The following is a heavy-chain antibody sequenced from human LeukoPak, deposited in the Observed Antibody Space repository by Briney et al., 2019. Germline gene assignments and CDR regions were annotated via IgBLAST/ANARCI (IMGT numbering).Heavy chain of an antibody. Sequence: GESLKISCKGSGYSFTSYWIGWVRQMPGKGLEWMRIIYPGDSDTRYSPSFQGQVTISADKSISTAYLQWSSLKASDTAMYYCATHRYSSSLGTAFDIWGQGTTVTVSS. J-gene: IGHJ3*02. CDR2: IYPGDSDT. V-gene: IGHV5-51*01. CDR3: ATHRYSSSLGTAFDI. D-gene: IGHD6-13*01. CDR1: GYSFTSYW.